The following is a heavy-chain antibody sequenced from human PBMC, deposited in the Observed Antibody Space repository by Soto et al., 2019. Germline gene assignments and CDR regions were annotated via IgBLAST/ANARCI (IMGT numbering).Heavy chain of an antibody. CDR2: IMPVFATP. J-gene: IGHJ6*02. CDR3: ARDKARQQLGGKYYYILDV. D-gene: IGHD3-3*02. V-gene: IGHV1-69*12. CDR1: GGTFSTSA. Sequence: QVQLMQSGAEVKKPGSSVKVSCKASGGTFSTSAISWVRQAPGEGLEWVGGIMPVFATPDYAQKFQGSVTIAAEESTTNAYLELTSLSTGDTAVYYCARDKARQQLGGKYYYILDVWGQGTAITVSS.